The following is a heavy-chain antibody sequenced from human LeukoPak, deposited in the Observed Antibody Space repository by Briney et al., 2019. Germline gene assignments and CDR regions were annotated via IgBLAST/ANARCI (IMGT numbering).Heavy chain of an antibody. CDR1: GFTFSSDA. V-gene: IGHV3-30-3*01. Sequence: GRSLRVSCAASGFTFSSDAMHWVRQAPGKGLEWVAVISYDGSNKYYADSVKGRFTISRDNSKNTLYLQMNSLRAEDTAVYYCARPPTYYDFWSGYYFDYWGQGTLVTGSS. D-gene: IGHD3-3*01. CDR3: ARPPTYYDFWSGYYFDY. J-gene: IGHJ4*02. CDR2: ISYDGSNK.